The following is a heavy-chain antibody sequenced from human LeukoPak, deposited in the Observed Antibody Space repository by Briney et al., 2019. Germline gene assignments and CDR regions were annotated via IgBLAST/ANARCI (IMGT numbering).Heavy chain of an antibody. CDR2: INPSGGST. Sequence: ALVKVSCKASGYTFTSYYMHWVRQAPGQGLEWMGIINPSGGSTSYAQKFQGRVTMTRDTSTSTVYMELSSLRSEDTAVYYCARGGEYYYDSSGYYFDHWGQGTLVTVSS. CDR3: ARGGEYYYDSSGYYFDH. CDR1: GYTFTSYY. D-gene: IGHD3-22*01. J-gene: IGHJ4*02. V-gene: IGHV1-46*01.